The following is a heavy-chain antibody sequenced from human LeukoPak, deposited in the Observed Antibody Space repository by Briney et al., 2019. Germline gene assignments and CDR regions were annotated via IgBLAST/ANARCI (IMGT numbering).Heavy chain of an antibody. V-gene: IGHV1-46*01. D-gene: IGHD2-15*01. CDR1: GYTFTSYY. J-gene: IGHJ4*02. CDR3: ARAAGTPDY. Sequence: ASVKVSCKASGYTFTSYYIHWVRQAPGQGLEWMGIINPSGGNTNYAQKFQGRVTMTRDTSTSTVYMELSSLTSEDTAVYYCARAAGTPDYWGQGTLITVSS. CDR2: INPSGGNT.